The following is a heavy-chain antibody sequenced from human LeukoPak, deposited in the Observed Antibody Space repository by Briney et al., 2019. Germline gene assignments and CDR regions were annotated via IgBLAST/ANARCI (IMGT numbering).Heavy chain of an antibody. V-gene: IGHV1-2*02. CDR1: GYTFTGYY. J-gene: IGHJ4*02. CDR3: ASIPTVTTFGVCFDY. D-gene: IGHD4-17*01. Sequence: ASVKVSCKASGYTFTGYYMHWVRQAPGQGLEWMGWINPNSGGTNYAQKFQGRVTMTRDTSISTAYMELSRLRSDDTAVYYCASIPTVTTFGVCFDYWGQGTLVTVSS. CDR2: INPNSGGT.